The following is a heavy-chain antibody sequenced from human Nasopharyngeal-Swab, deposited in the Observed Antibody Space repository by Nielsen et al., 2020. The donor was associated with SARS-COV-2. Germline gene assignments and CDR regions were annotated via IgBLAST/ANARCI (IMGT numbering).Heavy chain of an antibody. J-gene: IGHJ4*02. Sequence: LKISCAASGFTFSSYEMNWVRQAPGKGLEWLSYISSSGSITYYADSVKGRLTISRDNAKNSVFLQMDSLRAEDTAVYYCARRYSSSSGALPDYWGQGTLVTVSS. CDR3: ARRYSSSSGALPDY. CDR2: ISSSGSIT. CDR1: GFTFSSYE. V-gene: IGHV3-48*03. D-gene: IGHD6-6*01.